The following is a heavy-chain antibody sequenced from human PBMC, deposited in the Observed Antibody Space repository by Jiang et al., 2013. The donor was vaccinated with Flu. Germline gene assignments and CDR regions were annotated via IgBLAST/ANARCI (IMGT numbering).Heavy chain of an antibody. D-gene: IGHD3-10*01. CDR3: ARGVLLWFGELLEPQQKIYGMDV. Sequence: TYYVKSVEGRFTISRDNSKNTLYLQVGSLRAEDTAIYYCARGVLLWFGELLEPQQKIYGMDVWGQGTTVTVSS. V-gene: IGHV3-64*01. J-gene: IGHJ6*02. CDR2: T.